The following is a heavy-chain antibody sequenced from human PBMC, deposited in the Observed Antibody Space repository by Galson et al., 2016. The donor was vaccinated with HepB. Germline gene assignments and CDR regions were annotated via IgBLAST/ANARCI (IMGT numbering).Heavy chain of an antibody. J-gene: IGHJ3*02. CDR2: IYYSGST. V-gene: IGHV4-39*02. CDR3: AREGYYYGSSGRCGVDI. Sequence: SETLSLTCTVSGGSISSSDYYWGWIRQPPGKGLEWIGSIYYSGSTYYNPSLKSRVTISVDTSKNQFSLKLSSVTAADTAVYYCAREGYYYGSSGRCGVDIWGQGTMVTVSS. CDR1: GGSISSSDYY. D-gene: IGHD3-22*01.